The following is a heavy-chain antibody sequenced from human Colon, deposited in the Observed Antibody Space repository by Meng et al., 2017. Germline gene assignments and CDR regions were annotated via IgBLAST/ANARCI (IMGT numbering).Heavy chain of an antibody. Sequence: QVRRGRSGADVKKPGSSMKVSCKASGGTFRRFTMTWVRRAPGQGLEWMGEIIPILGAPNYAPKFQGRVTITADESTTSTYMELSSLTSEDTAVYYCAVQKDGYNSWYDNWGQGTLVTVSS. CDR2: IIPILGAP. V-gene: IGHV1-69*01. CDR3: AVQKDGYNSWYDN. CDR1: GGTFRRFT. D-gene: IGHD5-24*01. J-gene: IGHJ4*02.